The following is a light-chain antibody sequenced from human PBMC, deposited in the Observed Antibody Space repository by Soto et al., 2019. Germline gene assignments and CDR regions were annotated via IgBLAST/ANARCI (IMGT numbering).Light chain of an antibody. V-gene: IGKV3-15*01. Sequence: IVMTQSPATLSVSPGERVTLSCRARQSVGSNLAWYQQKPGQAPRLLIYGASTRATGIPARFSGSGSGTEFTLTISSLQSEDFAVYYCQQYNNWPRTFGQGTKVDIK. CDR2: GAS. CDR1: QSVGSN. J-gene: IGKJ1*01. CDR3: QQYNNWPRT.